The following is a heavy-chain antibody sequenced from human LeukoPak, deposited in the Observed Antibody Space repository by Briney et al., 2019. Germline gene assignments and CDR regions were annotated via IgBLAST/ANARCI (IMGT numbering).Heavy chain of an antibody. D-gene: IGHD2-15*01. CDR1: GFTFSSYA. V-gene: IGHV3-23*01. Sequence: PGGSLRLSCAASGFTFSSYAMSWVRQAPGKGLEWVSGISGSGGSTYYADSVKGRFTISRDNSKNTLYLQMNSLRAEDTAIYFCAKFGGLLRPYWGQGTLVTVSS. CDR3: AKFGGLLRPY. J-gene: IGHJ4*02. CDR2: ISGSGGST.